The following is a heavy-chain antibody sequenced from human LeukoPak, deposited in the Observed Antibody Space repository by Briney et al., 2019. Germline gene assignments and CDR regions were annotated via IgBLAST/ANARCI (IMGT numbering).Heavy chain of an antibody. V-gene: IGHV1-46*01. CDR2: INPNGGRT. Sequence: ASVKVSCKASENTFTNYYMHWVRQAPGQGLEWLGLINPNGGRTSYAQNFQGRVTMTRDTSTTTVYLELSSLRSEDTAVYYCARDMSTRVTPISYAIDVWGQGTMVTVSS. D-gene: IGHD4-23*01. J-gene: IGHJ3*01. CDR1: ENTFTNYY. CDR3: ARDMSTRVTPISYAIDV.